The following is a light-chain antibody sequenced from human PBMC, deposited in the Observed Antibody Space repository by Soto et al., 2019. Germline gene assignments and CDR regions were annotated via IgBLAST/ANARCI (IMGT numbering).Light chain of an antibody. J-gene: IGKJ1*01. CDR3: QQYNDWSRP. V-gene: IGKV3-15*01. CDR2: GAS. Sequence: EIVMTQSPATLSVSPGERATLSCRASQSVGTYLAWYQQKPGQAPRPLIYGASTRAAGISPRFSGGGSGTEFALTSSGRQFEDFAVYYCQQYNDWSRPFGQGTKVGIK. CDR1: QSVGTY.